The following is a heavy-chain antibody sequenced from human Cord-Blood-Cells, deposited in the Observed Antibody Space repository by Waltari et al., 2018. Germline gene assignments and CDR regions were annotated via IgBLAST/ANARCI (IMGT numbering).Heavy chain of an antibody. CDR2: ITSDGSSK. CDR1: GFPFSSYW. CDR3: ARDLYYYDSSGYYF. D-gene: IGHD3-22*01. Sequence: EVQLVESGGGSVQPGGSLRLPCAASGFPFSSYWMHWVRQAPGKGLVWVSRITSDGSSKSYADCVKGRFTISRDNAKNTLYLQMNSLRAEDTAVYYCARDLYYYDSSGYYFGGQGTLVTVSS. J-gene: IGHJ4*02. V-gene: IGHV3-74*01.